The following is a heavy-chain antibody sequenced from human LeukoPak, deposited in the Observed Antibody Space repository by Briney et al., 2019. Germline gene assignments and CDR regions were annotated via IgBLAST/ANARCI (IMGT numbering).Heavy chain of an antibody. CDR2: INPNSGVT. CDR3: TREPVVAARGYYYYYMDV. D-gene: IGHD2-15*01. J-gene: IGHJ6*03. V-gene: IGHV1-2*02. CDR1: GYTFTGYY. Sequence: ASVKVSCKASGYTFTGYYIHWVRQAPGQGLEWMGWINPNSGVTNYAQKFQGRVTMTRDTSISTAYMGLSRLRSDDTAVYCCTREPVVAARGYYYYYMDVWGKETTVTVSS.